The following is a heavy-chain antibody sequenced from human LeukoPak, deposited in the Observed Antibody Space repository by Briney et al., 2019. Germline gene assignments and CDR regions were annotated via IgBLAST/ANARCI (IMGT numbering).Heavy chain of an antibody. CDR3: ARTGITMVRGVIGWFDP. D-gene: IGHD3-10*01. J-gene: IGHJ5*02. Sequence: ASVKVSCKASGYTFTGYYMHWVRQAPGQGLEWMGWMNPNSGGTNYAQKFQGRVTMTRDTSISTAYMELSRLRSDDTAVYYCARTGITMVRGVIGWFDPWGQGTLVTVSS. CDR2: MNPNSGGT. V-gene: IGHV1-2*02. CDR1: GYTFTGYY.